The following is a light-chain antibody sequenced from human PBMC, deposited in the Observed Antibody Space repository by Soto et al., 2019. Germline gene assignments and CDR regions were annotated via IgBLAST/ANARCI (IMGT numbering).Light chain of an antibody. J-gene: IGKJ3*01. V-gene: IGKV3-20*01. CDR1: QSVRSN. Sequence: EVVMTQSPATLSVSPGERTTLSCRASQSVRSNLAWYQQKPGQAPRLLIYGASTRAAGIPDRFSGSGSGTDFTLTISRLEPEDFSVYYCHQYGTAPLTFGPGTKVDIK. CDR3: HQYGTAPLT. CDR2: GAS.